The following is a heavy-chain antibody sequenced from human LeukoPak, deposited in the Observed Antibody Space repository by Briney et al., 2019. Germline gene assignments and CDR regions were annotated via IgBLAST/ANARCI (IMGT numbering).Heavy chain of an antibody. CDR2: IYHSGST. V-gene: IGHV4-30-2*01. CDR1: GGSISSGGYS. D-gene: IGHD5-12*01. Sequence: SETLSLTCAVSGGSISSGGYSWSWIRQPPGKGLEWIGYIYHSGSTYYNPSLKSRVTISVDRSKNQFSLKLSSVTAADTAVYYCARGTYPGLLDYWGQGTLVTVSS. J-gene: IGHJ4*02. CDR3: ARGTYPGLLDY.